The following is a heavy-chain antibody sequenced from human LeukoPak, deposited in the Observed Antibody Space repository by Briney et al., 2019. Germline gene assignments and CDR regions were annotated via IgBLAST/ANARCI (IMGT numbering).Heavy chain of an antibody. CDR2: INTNTGNP. D-gene: IGHD3-9*01. CDR1: GYTFTSYA. V-gene: IGHV7-4-1*02. Sequence: GASVKVSCKASGYTFTSYAMNWVRQAPGQGLEWMGWINTNTGNPTYAQGFTGRFVFSLDTSVSTAYLQISSLKAEDTAVYYCARDRAVLRYFDWLPRAPSYYYYYMDVWGKGTTVTVSS. J-gene: IGHJ6*03. CDR3: ARDRAVLRYFDWLPRAPSYYYYYMDV.